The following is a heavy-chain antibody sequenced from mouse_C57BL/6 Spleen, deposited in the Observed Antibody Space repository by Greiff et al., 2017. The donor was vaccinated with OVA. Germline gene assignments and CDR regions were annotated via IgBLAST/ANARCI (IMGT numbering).Heavy chain of an antibody. J-gene: IGHJ1*03. V-gene: IGHV5-4*01. Sequence: EVKLMESGGGLVKPGGSLKLSCAASGFTFSSYAMSWVRQTPEKRLEWVATISDGGSYTYYPDNVKGRFTISRDNAKNNLYLQMSHLKSEDTAMYYCARERGYGSRYWYFDVWGTGTTVTVSS. CDR3: ARERGYGSRYWYFDV. D-gene: IGHD1-1*01. CDR1: GFTFSSYA. CDR2: ISDGGSYT.